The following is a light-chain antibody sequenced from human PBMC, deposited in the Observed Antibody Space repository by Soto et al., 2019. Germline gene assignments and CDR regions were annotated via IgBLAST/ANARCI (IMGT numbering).Light chain of an antibody. CDR1: SSNIGAGYD. J-gene: IGLJ2*01. CDR2: GNS. V-gene: IGLV1-40*01. Sequence: QAVVTQPPSVSGAPGQRVTISCTGSSSNIGAGYDVHWYQRLPGTAPKLLIYGNSNRPSGVPDRFSGSKSGTSASLAITGLQAEDEADYYCQSYDSSLSGHVVFGGGTKLTVL. CDR3: QSYDSSLSGHVV.